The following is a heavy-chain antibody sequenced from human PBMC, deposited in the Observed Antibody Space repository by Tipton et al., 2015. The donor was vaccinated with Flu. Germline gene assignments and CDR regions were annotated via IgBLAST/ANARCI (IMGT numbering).Heavy chain of an antibody. J-gene: IGHJ4*02. CDR3: ARRKNYYDSSGRLPGFDY. CDR1: GGSISSYY. Sequence: TLSLTCTVSGGSISSYYWSWIRQPAGKGLEWIGRIYTSGSTNYNPSLKSRVTMSVDTSKNQFSLRLSSVTAADTAVYYCARRKNYYDSSGRLPGFDYWGQGTLVTASS. CDR2: IYTSGST. D-gene: IGHD3-22*01. V-gene: IGHV4-4*07.